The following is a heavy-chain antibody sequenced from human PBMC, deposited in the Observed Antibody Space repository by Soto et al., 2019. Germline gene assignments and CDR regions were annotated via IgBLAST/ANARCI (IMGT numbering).Heavy chain of an antibody. CDR3: ASSIAGVNIVNYYGFDV. V-gene: IGHV3-33*01. CDR2: IWYDGSNK. J-gene: IGHJ6*02. D-gene: IGHD6-6*01. CDR1: GFTFSSYG. Sequence: QVQLVESGGGVVQPGRSLRLSCAASGFTFSSYGMNWVRQAPGKGLEWVAVIWYDGSNKYYADSVKGRFTISRDNFKNTLYLQKASVRAEDTAVYYCASSIAGVNIVNYYGFDVWGQGSTVTVS.